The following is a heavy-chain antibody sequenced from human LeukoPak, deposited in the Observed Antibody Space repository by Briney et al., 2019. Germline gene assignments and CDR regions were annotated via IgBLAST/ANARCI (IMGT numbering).Heavy chain of an antibody. CDR3: ARTIFGVTHGFDI. CDR1: GFTFSSYA. J-gene: IGHJ3*02. V-gene: IGHV3-23*01. D-gene: IGHD3-3*01. CDR2: ISDNGGST. Sequence: GGSLRLSCAASGFTFSSYAMNWVRQAPGKGLEWVSVISDNGGSTYYADSVKGRFTISRDNSKNTLYLQMNSLRAEDTAVYYCARTIFGVTHGFDIWGQGTMVTVSS.